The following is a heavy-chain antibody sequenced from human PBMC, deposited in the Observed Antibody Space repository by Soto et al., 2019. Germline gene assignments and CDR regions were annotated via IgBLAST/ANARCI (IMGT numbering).Heavy chain of an antibody. CDR2: FDPEDGET. CDR3: AGGRRSGAWAMDV. D-gene: IGHD6-19*01. Sequence: ASVKVSCKASGGTFSSYAISWVRQAPGKGLEWMGGFDPEDGETIYAQKFQGRVTMTEDTSTDTAYMELSSLRSEDTAVYYCAGGRRSGAWAMDVWGQGTTVTVSS. J-gene: IGHJ6*02. CDR1: GGTFSSYA. V-gene: IGHV1-24*01.